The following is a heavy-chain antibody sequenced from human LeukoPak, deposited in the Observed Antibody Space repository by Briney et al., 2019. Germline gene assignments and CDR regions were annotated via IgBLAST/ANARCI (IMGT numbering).Heavy chain of an antibody. D-gene: IGHD3-22*01. CDR1: GFTFDDYG. CDR2: IKWNGGST. CDR3: ARDKAHRYYYDSSGYYYDAFDI. V-gene: IGHV3-20*04. Sequence: GGSLRLSCAASGFTFDDYGMSWVRQAPGKGLEWVSGIKWNGGSTGYADSVKGRFTISRDNAKNSLYLQMNSLRAEDTALYYCARDKAHRYYYDSSGYYYDAFDIWGQGTMVTVPS. J-gene: IGHJ3*02.